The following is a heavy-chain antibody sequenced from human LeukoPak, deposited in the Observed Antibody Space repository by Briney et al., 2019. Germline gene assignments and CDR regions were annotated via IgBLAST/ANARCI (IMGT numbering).Heavy chain of an antibody. J-gene: IGHJ4*02. V-gene: IGHV4-4*07. CDR3: ARDTYYYASGSQTPHVDY. Sequence: SETLSLTCTGSGGSISSYYWSWMRQPAGKGLEWIGRIHISGSTNYTPSLKSRVTMSVDTSKNQFSLKLSSVTAADTAVYYCARDTYYYASGSQTPHVDYWGQGALVTVSS. CDR2: IHISGST. CDR1: GGSISSYY. D-gene: IGHD3-10*01.